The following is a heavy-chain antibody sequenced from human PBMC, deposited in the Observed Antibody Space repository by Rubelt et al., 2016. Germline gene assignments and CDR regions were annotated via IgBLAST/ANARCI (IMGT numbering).Heavy chain of an antibody. J-gene: IGHJ4*02. CDR3: ARARRFCSGGSCYWGLFDY. D-gene: IGHD2-15*01. CDR1: GGSISGYY. CDR2: IYYTGST. Sequence: QVQLQESGPGLVKPSETLSLTCTVSGGSISGYYWSWIRQPPGKGLEWIAYIYYTGSTSYNPSLQSRVTISVDTSKNQFSRNRSSVTAADTAVDYCARARRFCSGGSCYWGLFDYWGQGTLVTVSS. V-gene: IGHV4-59*01.